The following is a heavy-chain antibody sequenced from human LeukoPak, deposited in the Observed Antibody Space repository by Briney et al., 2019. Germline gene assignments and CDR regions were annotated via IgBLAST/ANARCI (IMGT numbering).Heavy chain of an antibody. J-gene: IGHJ6*02. CDR1: GGSISSGDYY. CDR3: ARDGGRIAAAGHYYYYGMDV. CDR2: IYYSGST. V-gene: IGHV4-30-4*01. D-gene: IGHD6-13*01. Sequence: PSQTLSLTCTVSGGSISSGDYYWSWIRQPPGKGLECIGYIYYSGSTYYNPSLKSRVTISVDTSKNQFSLKLSSVTAADTAVYYCARDGGRIAAAGHYYYYGMDVWGQGTTVTVSS.